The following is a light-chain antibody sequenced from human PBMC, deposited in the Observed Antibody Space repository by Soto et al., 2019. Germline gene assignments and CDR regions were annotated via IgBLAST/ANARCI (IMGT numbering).Light chain of an antibody. Sequence: EIVMTQSPATLSVSPGERATLSCRARQSVSSNLAWYQQKPGQAPRLLIYDASNRATGIPARFSGSGSGTDFTLTISRLEPEDFAVYYCQHYDNSPPRFTFGPGTKVDIK. J-gene: IGKJ3*01. V-gene: IGKV3D-15*01. CDR1: QSVSSN. CDR2: DAS. CDR3: QHYDNSPPRFT.